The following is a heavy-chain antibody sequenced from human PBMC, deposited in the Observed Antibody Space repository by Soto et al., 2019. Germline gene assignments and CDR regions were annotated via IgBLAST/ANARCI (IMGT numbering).Heavy chain of an antibody. CDR3: ARDDPASNYYDSSGYGY. Sequence: PGGSLRLSCAASGFTFSSYWMHWVRQAPGKGLVWVSRINSDGSSTSYADSVKGRFTISRDNAKNTLYLQMNSLRAEDTAVYYCARDDPASNYYDSSGYGYWGQGTLVTVSS. CDR2: INSDGSST. CDR1: GFTFSSYW. J-gene: IGHJ4*02. V-gene: IGHV3-74*01. D-gene: IGHD3-22*01.